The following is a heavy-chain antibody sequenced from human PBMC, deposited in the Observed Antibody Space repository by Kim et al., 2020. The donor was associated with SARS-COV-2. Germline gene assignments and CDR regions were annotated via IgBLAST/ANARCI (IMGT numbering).Heavy chain of an antibody. J-gene: IGHJ3*01. Sequence: ASVKVSCKASGYTFTAYSMHWVRQAPGQGLEWMGWINPNTGGTTYAQKFQGRVTMTRDTSIRTVYMELTRLRSDDTAVYYCATWAVELTTPFNVWGQGTMVTVSS. D-gene: IGHD1-7*01. CDR2: INPNTGGT. V-gene: IGHV1-2*02. CDR3: ATWAVELTTPFNV. CDR1: GYTFTAYS.